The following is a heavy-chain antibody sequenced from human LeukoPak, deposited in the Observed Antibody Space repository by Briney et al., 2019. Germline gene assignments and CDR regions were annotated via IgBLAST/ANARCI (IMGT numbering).Heavy chain of an antibody. J-gene: IGHJ6*02. CDR2: INHSGST. D-gene: IGHD6-13*01. CDR1: GGSFSGYY. Sequence: KTSETLSLTCAVYGGSFSGYYWSWIRQPPGKGLEWIGEINHSGSTNYNPSLKSRVTISVDTSKNQFPLKLSSVTAADTAVYYCARLAAAGTDPYYYYYYGMDVWGQGTTVTVSS. CDR3: ARLAAAGTDPYYYYYYGMDV. V-gene: IGHV4-34*01.